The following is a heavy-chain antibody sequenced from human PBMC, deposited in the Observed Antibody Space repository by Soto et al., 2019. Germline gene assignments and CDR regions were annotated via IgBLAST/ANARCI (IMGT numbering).Heavy chain of an antibody. CDR3: ATLVVPVADHFDY. Sequence: QVQLVESGGRVVQAGRSLRLSCAASGFTFSTYGMHWVRQAPGKGLDWVAVISYDGTNKYYADSVKGRFTISRDNSRNTLYLQLNSLRPEDTAVYFCATLVVPVADHFDYWGQGTLVSVSS. J-gene: IGHJ4*01. CDR2: ISYDGTNK. CDR1: GFTFSTYG. D-gene: IGHD2-15*01. V-gene: IGHV3-30*03.